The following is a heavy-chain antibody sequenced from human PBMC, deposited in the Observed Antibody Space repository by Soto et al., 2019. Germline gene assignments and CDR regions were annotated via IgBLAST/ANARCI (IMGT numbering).Heavy chain of an antibody. CDR2: ISGSGGST. CDR1: GFTFSSYA. Sequence: GGSLRLSCAASGFTFSSYAMSWVRQAPGKGLEWVSAISGSGGSTYYADSVKGRFTISRDNSENTLYLQMNSLRAEDTAVYYCAKDLTVIVVVITPHLDYWGQGALVTVSS. J-gene: IGHJ4*02. V-gene: IGHV3-23*01. D-gene: IGHD3-22*01. CDR3: AKDLTVIVVVITPHLDY.